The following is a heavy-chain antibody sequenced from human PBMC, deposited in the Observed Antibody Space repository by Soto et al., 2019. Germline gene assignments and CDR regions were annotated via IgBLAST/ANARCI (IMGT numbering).Heavy chain of an antibody. CDR3: ASPYGSRYYHMDV. J-gene: IGHJ6*02. CDR1: GYSFTNYW. CDR2: IFPGDSET. D-gene: IGHD4-17*01. Sequence: GESLKISCRGSGYSFTNYWIGWVRQMPGKGLEWMGIIFPGDSETRYSPSFQGQVTISADKSISTPYLQWSSLRASDTAIYYCASPYGSRYYHMDVRGPGTTVTVSS. V-gene: IGHV5-51*01.